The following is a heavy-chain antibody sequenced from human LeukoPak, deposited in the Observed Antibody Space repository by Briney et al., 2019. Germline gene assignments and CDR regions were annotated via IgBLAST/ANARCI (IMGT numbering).Heavy chain of an antibody. CDR2: IWYDGSNK. J-gene: IGHJ4*02. CDR3: ATDSSGWQTYFGY. Sequence: PGGSLRLSCAASGFTFSSYGMHWVRQAPGKGLEWVAVIWYDGSNKYYADSVKGRFTISRDNSKNTLYLQMNSLRAGDTAVYYCATDSSGWQTYFGYWGQGTLVTVSS. CDR1: GFTFSSYG. V-gene: IGHV3-33*01. D-gene: IGHD6-19*01.